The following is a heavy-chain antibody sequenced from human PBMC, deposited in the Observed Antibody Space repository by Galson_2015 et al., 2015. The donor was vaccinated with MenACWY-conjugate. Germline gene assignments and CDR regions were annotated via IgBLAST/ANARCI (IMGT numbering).Heavy chain of an antibody. CDR3: AKAKEQCLLKAVDL. CDR2: IKQDGSGK. V-gene: IGHV3-7*01. D-gene: IGHD6-19*01. J-gene: IGHJ3*01. CDR1: GFTFSNSW. Sequence: SLRLSCATSGFTFSNSWMGWVRQAPGKGLEWVANIKQDGSGKYYVDSVKGRFIISRDNAKNSLFLQMDSLRAEDTAFYYCAKAKEQCLLKAVDLWGQETMLPVSS.